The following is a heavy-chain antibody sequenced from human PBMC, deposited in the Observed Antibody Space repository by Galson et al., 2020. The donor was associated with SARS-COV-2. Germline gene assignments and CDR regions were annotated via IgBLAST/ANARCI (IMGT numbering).Heavy chain of an antibody. J-gene: IGHJ4*02. V-gene: IGHV5-51*01. CDR2: VYPGDSDS. CDR1: GYTFSNSW. D-gene: IGHD1-26*01. Sequence: GESLKISCKASGYTFSNSWIAWVRQMPGKGLEWMGIVYPGDSDSRYSPSFQGQVTLSADKSSSTAYLQWRRLKTSDTALYYCAKLSGGYKGHVDYWGQGTLVTVTS. CDR3: AKLSGGYKGHVDY.